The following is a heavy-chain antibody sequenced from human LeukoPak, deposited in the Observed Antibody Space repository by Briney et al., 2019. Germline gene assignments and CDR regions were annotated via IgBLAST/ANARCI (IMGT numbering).Heavy chain of an antibody. D-gene: IGHD1-26*01. CDR2: INPSGGST. Sequence: ASVKVSCKASGYTFTSYYMHWVRQAPGQGLEWMGIINPSGGSTSYAQKFQGRVTMTRDTSTSTVYMELSSLRSEDTAVYYCAGDVSLFFSGSPYYFDYWGQGTLVTVSS. CDR3: AGDVSLFFSGSPYYFDY. CDR1: GYTFTSYY. J-gene: IGHJ4*02. V-gene: IGHV1-46*01.